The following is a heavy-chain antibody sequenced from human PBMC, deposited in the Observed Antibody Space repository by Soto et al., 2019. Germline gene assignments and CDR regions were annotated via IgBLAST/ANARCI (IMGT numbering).Heavy chain of an antibody. Sequence: QVQLQESGPGLMQPSQTLSLTCTVSGGSIGSGGYWWSWIRQHPGRGLEWIGFVSYTGNSQYNPSLNSRVNISVDTSTKPFSLTLSSVTAAYTAVYYCARGTLVWGQGTLVTVSS. CDR1: GGSIGSGGYW. J-gene: IGHJ4*02. CDR3: ARGTLV. V-gene: IGHV4-31*03. D-gene: IGHD2-2*01. CDR2: VSYTGNS.